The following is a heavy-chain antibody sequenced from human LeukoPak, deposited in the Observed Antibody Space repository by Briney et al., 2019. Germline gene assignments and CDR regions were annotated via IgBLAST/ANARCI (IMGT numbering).Heavy chain of an antibody. J-gene: IGHJ4*02. CDR1: GFTFSSYS. V-gene: IGHV3-64D*06. D-gene: IGHD2-15*01. CDR2: ISSNGGST. CDR3: VKDDCSGGSCYGDY. Sequence: GGSLRLSCAASGFTFSSYSMNWVRQAPGKGLEYVSAISSNGGSTYYADSVKGRFTISRDNSKNTLYLQMSSLRAEDTAVYYCVKDDCSGGSCYGDYWGQGTLVTVSS.